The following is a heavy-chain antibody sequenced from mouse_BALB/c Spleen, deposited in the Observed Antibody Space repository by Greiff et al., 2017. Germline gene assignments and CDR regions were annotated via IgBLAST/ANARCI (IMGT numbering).Heavy chain of an antibody. D-gene: IGHD2-14*01. CDR3: ARDEVYRYNYYAMDY. Sequence: VQLQQSGPELVKPGASVKISCKASGYTFTDYNMHWVKQSHGKSLEWIGYIYPYNGGTGYNQKFKSKATLTVDNSSSTAYMELRSLTSEDSAVYYCARDEVYRYNYYAMDYWGQGTSVTVAS. CDR2: IYPYNGGT. V-gene: IGHV1S29*02. CDR1: GYTFTDYN. J-gene: IGHJ4*01.